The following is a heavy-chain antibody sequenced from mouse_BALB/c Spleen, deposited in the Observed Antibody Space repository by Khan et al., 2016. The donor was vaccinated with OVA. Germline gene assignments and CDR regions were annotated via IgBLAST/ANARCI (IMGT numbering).Heavy chain of an antibody. V-gene: IGHV9-3-1*01. CDR2: INTYTGEP. J-gene: IGHJ4*01. CDR1: GYIFTNYG. Sequence: QIQLVQSGPELKQPGETVKISCKATGYIFTNYGMTWVKQAPGKGLKWMGWINTYTGEPTYADDFKGRFAFSLETSANTAYLQINNLKNEDTATYCGATALYASGDDYDMDYWGQGTTVTVSS. D-gene: IGHD1-1*01. CDR3: ATALYASGDDYDMDY.